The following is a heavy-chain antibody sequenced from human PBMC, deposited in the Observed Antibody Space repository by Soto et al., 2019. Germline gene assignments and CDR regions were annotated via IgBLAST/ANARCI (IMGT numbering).Heavy chain of an antibody. D-gene: IGHD2-15*01. V-gene: IGHV4-4*02. J-gene: IGHJ5*02. CDR3: AGLGMVAAHREFDP. Sequence: QVQLQESGPGLVKPSGTLSLTCAVSSGTISSSNWWTWVRQPPGKGLEWIGEINQSGGPNYNPSLRSRVTISVDKSKSQSFLKLSSVTAADTAIYYCAGLGMVAAHREFDPWGQGTLVTVSS. CDR2: INQSGGP. CDR1: SGTISSSNW.